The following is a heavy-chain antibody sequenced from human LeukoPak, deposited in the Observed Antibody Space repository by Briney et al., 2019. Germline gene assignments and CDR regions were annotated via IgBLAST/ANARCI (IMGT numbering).Heavy chain of an antibody. V-gene: IGHV3-30-3*01. CDR3: ARGAQRLGYCSSTSCYRST. Sequence: GRSLTLSCAASGFIFSGHAMHWVRQAPGKGLEWVAVVSYDGIEKHHAESVKGRFTVSRDNSKNTLYLQMRSLTTEDTAVYYCARGAQRLGYCSSTSCYRSTWGQGTLVTVSS. CDR2: VSYDGIEK. CDR1: GFIFSGHA. D-gene: IGHD2-2*01. J-gene: IGHJ5*02.